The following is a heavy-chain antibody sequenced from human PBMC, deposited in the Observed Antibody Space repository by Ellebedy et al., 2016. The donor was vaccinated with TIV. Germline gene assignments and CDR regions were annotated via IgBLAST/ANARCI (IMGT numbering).Heavy chain of an antibody. CDR2: TSSGGSIK. J-gene: IGHJ5*02. CDR1: GFTFSNYG. D-gene: IGHD3-10*02. V-gene: IGHV3-30*02. CDR3: AGIADVRFKP. Sequence: PGGSLRLSCAASGFTFSNYGMHWVRQAPGKGREWVTFTSSGGSIKYSADPVKGRFTISRDNSKNTLYLQMNSLRAEDTAVYYCAGIADVRFKPWGQGTLVSVSS.